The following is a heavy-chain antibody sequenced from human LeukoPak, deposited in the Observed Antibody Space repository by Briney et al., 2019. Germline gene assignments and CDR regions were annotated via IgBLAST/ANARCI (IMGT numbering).Heavy chain of an antibody. CDR3: ARFDYDGSGIDY. Sequence: GGSLRLSCAASGFTVSSNYMSWVRQAPGKGLEWVSVIYSGGSTYYADSVKGRFTISRDNSKNTLYLQMNSLRAEDTAVYYCARFDYDGSGIDYWGQGKLVTAST. J-gene: IGHJ4*02. D-gene: IGHD3-22*01. CDR2: IYSGGST. CDR1: GFTVSSNY. V-gene: IGHV3-53*01.